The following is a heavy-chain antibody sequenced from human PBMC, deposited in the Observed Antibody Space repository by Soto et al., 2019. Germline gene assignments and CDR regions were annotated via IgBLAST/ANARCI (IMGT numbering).Heavy chain of an antibody. CDR3: AREKMGYSSASFSDY. Sequence: QVQLVESGGGVVQPGRSLRLSCAASGFTFSSYGMHWVRQAPGKGLEWVAVIWYDGSNKYYADSVKGRFTISRDNSKNTLYLQMNSLRAEDTAVYYCAREKMGYSSASFSDYWGQGTLVTFSS. V-gene: IGHV3-33*01. CDR1: GFTFSSYG. CDR2: IWYDGSNK. J-gene: IGHJ4*02. D-gene: IGHD6-25*01.